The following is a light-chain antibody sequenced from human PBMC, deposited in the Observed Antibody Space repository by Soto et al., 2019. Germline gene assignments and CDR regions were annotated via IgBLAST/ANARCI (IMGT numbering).Light chain of an antibody. CDR1: QTVSSY. Sequence: EFVLTQSPGTLSLSPGERATLSCRASQTVSSYLAWYQQKPGQAPRLLIYDASNRATGIPARFSGSGSGTDFTLTISSLEPEDFAVYYCQQRSNFGQGTRLEIK. CDR2: DAS. CDR3: QQRSN. V-gene: IGKV3-11*01. J-gene: IGKJ5*01.